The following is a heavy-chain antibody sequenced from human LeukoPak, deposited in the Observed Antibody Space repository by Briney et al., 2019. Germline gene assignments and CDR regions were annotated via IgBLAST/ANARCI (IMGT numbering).Heavy chain of an antibody. Sequence: PGGSLRLSCAASESTFSSYSMNWVRQAPGKGLEWVSSISSSSSYRYYADSVKGRFTISRDNAKNSLYLQMNSLRAEDTAVYYCASEYYYDSSGYSDAFDIWGQGTMVTVSS. J-gene: IGHJ3*02. V-gene: IGHV3-21*01. CDR3: ASEYYYDSSGYSDAFDI. CDR1: ESTFSSYS. CDR2: ISSSSSYR. D-gene: IGHD3-22*01.